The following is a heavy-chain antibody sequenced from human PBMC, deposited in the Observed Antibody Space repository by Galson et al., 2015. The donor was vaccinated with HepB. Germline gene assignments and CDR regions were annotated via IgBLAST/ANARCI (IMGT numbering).Heavy chain of an antibody. V-gene: IGHV3-49*03. CDR2: IRPIRYGGTT. Sequence: SLRLSCAASGFNFGAYAMSWFRQAPGKGLEWVGFIRPIRYGGTTESAASGKGRFTISRDDSKGILYLQMNGLKTEDTAMYYCTREGNTISPDYWGQGTLVTVSS. CDR1: GFNFGAYA. CDR3: TREGNTISPDY. J-gene: IGHJ4*02. D-gene: IGHD3-9*01.